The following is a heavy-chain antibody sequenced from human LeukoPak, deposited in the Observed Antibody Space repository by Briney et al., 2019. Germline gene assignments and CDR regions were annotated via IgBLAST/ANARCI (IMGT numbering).Heavy chain of an antibody. D-gene: IGHD2-8*01. J-gene: IGHJ4*02. CDR2: INPNSGGT. Sequence: GASVKVSCKASGYTFTGYYMHWVRQAPGQGLEWMGWINPNSGGTNYAQKFQGRVTMTRDTSISTAYMELSRLRSDDTAVYYCAREDCTNGVCYMSYYWGQGTLVTVSS. CDR3: AREDCTNGVCYMSYY. CDR1: GYTFTGYY. V-gene: IGHV1-2*02.